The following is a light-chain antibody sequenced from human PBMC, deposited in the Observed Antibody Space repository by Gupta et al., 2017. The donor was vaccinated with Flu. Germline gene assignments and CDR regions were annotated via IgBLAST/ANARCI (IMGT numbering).Light chain of an antibody. CDR1: IIVSRT. V-gene: IGLV3-21*02. CDR3: QVWDSNSTRVV. CDR2: GDS. J-gene: IGLJ2*01. Sequence: EYIIVSRTVHWYQHMPGPAPVLVVYGDSHRPSGIPARFSGSNFGNTATLTIGRVEAGDEADYFCQVWDSNSTRVVFGGGTKLTVL.